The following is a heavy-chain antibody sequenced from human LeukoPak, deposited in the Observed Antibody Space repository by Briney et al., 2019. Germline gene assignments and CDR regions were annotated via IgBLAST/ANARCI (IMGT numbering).Heavy chain of an antibody. J-gene: IGHJ3*02. CDR2: INPNSGGT. V-gene: IGHV1-2*02. CDR1: GYTFTGYY. Sequence: GASVKVSCKASGYTFTGYYMHWVRQAPGQGLEWMGWINPNSGGTNYAQKFQGRVTMTRDTSISTAYMELSRLRSDDTAVYYCARVVRFSSLDAFDIWAKGQWSPSLQ. D-gene: IGHD2-8*01. CDR3: ARVVRFSSLDAFDI.